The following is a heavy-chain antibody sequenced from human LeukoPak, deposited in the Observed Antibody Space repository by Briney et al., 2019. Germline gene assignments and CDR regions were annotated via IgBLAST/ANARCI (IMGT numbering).Heavy chain of an antibody. J-gene: IGHJ4*02. Sequence: SETLSLTCMVSGGSISSYYWRWIRQPPGKGLEGMGYIYYSGWTNYNPPLKSQVTISVDTSKDQFSLKLSSVTAADTAVYYCAVYSSGLFDCWGQGTLVTVSS. D-gene: IGHD6-19*01. CDR2: IYYSGWT. CDR3: AVYSSGLFDC. V-gene: IGHV4-59*01. CDR1: GGSISSYY.